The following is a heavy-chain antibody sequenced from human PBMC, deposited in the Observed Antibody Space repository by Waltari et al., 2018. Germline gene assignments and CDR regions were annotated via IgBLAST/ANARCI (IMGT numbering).Heavy chain of an antibody. CDR1: GYTCMDYF. D-gene: IGHD3-10*01. J-gene: IGHJ4*02. V-gene: IGHV1-69-2*01. CDR2: IDPEDGET. CDR3: APLPGGSGQTFDY. Sequence: EVELVQSGAEVKKPGATVKISCKASGYTCMDYFMHWVQQAPGKGLEWMGRIDPEDGETVYSEKFQGRVTITADTSTDTAYMELSSLTSGDTAVYYCAPLPGGSGQTFDYWGQGTLVTVSS.